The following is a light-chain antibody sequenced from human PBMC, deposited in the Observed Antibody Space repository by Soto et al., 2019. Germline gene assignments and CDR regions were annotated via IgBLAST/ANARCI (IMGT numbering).Light chain of an antibody. CDR3: QQYEDWPGT. J-gene: IGKJ1*01. CDR2: AAS. CDR1: QSVSAN. V-gene: IGKV3-15*01. Sequence: EVVMAHSPATVSVSPGAGATLSCRASQSVSANVAWYHQKPGQAPRLLIYAASSRATGIPDRFSGSGSGTEFTLTISSLQSEDFGLYYCQQYEDWPGTFGQGTTV.